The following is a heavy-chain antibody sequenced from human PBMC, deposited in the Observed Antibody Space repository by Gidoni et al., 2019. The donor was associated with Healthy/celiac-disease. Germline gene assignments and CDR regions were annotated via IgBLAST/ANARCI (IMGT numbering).Heavy chain of an antibody. CDR2: IYYSGST. CDR1: GGSISSSSYY. CDR3: ARRIAAAGSSRFLGAFDI. V-gene: IGHV4-39*01. J-gene: IGHJ3*02. Sequence: QLQLQESGPGLVKPSETLSLTCTVSGGSISSSSYYWGWIRQPPGKGLEWIGSIYYSGSTYYNPSLKSRVTISVDTSKNQFSLKLSSVTAADTAVYYCARRIAAAGSSRFLGAFDIWGQGTMVTVSS. D-gene: IGHD6-13*01.